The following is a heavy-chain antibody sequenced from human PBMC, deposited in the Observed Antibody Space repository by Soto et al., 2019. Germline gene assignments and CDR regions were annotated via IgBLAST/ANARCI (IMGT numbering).Heavy chain of an antibody. Sequence: QLQLQESGPGLVKPSETLSLTCTVSGGSISSSSYYWGWIRQPPGKGLEWIGSIYYSGSTYYNPSPKSRVTISVDTSKNQFSLKLSSVTAADTAVYYCARQGGIAAAGTLDYWGQGTLVTVSS. D-gene: IGHD6-13*01. J-gene: IGHJ4*02. V-gene: IGHV4-39*01. CDR3: ARQGGIAAAGTLDY. CDR1: GGSISSSSYY. CDR2: IYYSGST.